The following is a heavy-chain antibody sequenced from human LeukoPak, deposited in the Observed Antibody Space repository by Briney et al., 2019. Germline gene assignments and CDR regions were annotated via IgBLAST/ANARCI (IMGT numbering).Heavy chain of an antibody. D-gene: IGHD1-1*01. V-gene: IGHV3-23*01. CDR1: GFTFSSYN. CDR3: AKAPKYMTPGAFDI. CDR2: ISGSGGST. J-gene: IGHJ3*02. Sequence: GSLRLSCAASGFTFSSYNLNWARQAPGKGLEWVSAISGSGGSTYYADSVKGRFTISRDNSKNTLYLQMNSLRAEDTAVYYCAKAPKYMTPGAFDIWGQGTMVTVSS.